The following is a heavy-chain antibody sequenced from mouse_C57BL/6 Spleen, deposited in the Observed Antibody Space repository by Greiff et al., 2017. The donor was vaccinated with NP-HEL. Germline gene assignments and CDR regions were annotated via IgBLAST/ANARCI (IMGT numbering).Heavy chain of an antibody. CDR2: IYPGSGST. CDR1: GYTFTSYW. D-gene: IGHD1-1*01. CDR3: AREDYYGSSFCMDY. J-gene: IGHJ4*01. Sequence: QVQLQQPGAELVKPGASVKMSCKASGYTFTSYWITWVKQRPGQGLEWIGDIYPGSGSTNYNEKFKSKATLTVDTSSSTAYMQLSSLTSEDSAVYYCAREDYYGSSFCMDYWGQGTSVTVSS. V-gene: IGHV1-55*01.